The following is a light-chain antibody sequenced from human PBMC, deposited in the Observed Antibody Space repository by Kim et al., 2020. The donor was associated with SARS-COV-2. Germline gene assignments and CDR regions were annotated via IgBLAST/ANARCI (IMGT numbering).Light chain of an antibody. J-gene: IGKJ1*01. V-gene: IGKV3-15*01. Sequence: VAPGARATLSCRASQSVSSNLAWYQQKPGQAPRLLIYGASTRATGIPARFSGSGSGTEFTLTISSLQSEDFAVYYCQQYNNWARTFGQGTKVDIK. CDR3: QQYNNWART. CDR2: GAS. CDR1: QSVSSN.